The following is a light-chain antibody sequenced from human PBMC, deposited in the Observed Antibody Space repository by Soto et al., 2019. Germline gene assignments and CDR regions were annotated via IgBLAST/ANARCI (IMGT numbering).Light chain of an antibody. J-gene: IGLJ1*01. CDR2: EVS. V-gene: IGLV2-23*02. CDR1: SSDVGSFNL. Sequence: QSALTPPASVSGSPGQSITISCTGTSSDVGSFNLVSWYQQHPGKAPKLMIYEVSKRPSGVSNRFSGSKSGNTASLTISGLQAEDEADYYCCSYAGSSPSYVFGTGTKLTVL. CDR3: CSYAGSSPSYV.